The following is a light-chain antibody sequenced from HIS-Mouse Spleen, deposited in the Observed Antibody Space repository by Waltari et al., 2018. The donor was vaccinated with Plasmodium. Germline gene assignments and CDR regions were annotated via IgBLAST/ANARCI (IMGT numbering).Light chain of an antibody. V-gene: IGKV2-28*01. CDR3: MQALQTPRYT. CDR1: QSLLHSNGYNY. J-gene: IGKJ2*01. CDR2: LGS. Sequence: DIVMTQSPLPLLVTPGAPASISCRSSQSLLHSNGYNYLDWYLQKPGQSPQLLIYLGSNRASGVPDRFSGSGSGTDFTLKISRVEAEDVGVYYCMQALQTPRYTFGQGTKLEIK.